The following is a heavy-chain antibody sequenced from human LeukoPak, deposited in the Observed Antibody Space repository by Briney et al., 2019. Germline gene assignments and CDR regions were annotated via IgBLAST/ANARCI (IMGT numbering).Heavy chain of an antibody. J-gene: IGHJ4*02. CDR1: GGTFSSYA. V-gene: IGHV1-69*04. D-gene: IGHD3-10*01. CDR2: IIPILGIA. CDR3: ARGVRAEHEYGY. Sequence: SVKVSCKASGGTFSSYAISWVRQAPGQGLEWMGRIIPILGIANYAQKFQGRVTITADKSTSTAYMELSSPRSEDTAVYYCARGVRAEHEYGYWGQGTLVTVSS.